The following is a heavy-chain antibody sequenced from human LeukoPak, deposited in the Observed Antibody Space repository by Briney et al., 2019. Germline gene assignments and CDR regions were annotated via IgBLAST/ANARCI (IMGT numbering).Heavy chain of an antibody. D-gene: IGHD2-8*01. V-gene: IGHV3-7*01. CDR1: GFTVSGNY. CDR2: IKQDGSEK. Sequence: GGSLRLSCAASGFTVSGNYMSWVRQAPGKGLEWVANIKQDGSEKYYVDSVKGRFTISRDNAKNSLYLQMNSLRAEDTAVYYCARDIVPYYYYYGMDVWGQGTTVTVSS. CDR3: ARDIVPYYYYYGMDV. J-gene: IGHJ6*02.